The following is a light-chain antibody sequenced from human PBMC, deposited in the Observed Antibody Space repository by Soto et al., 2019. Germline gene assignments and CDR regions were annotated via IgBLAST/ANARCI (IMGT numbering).Light chain of an antibody. V-gene: IGKV1-5*01. Sequence: DLQMTQSPSTLSASLGDRVTITCRASQSISSWLAWYQQKPGKAPKLLIYDASSLESGVQSRFSGSGSGTEFTLTISSLQPDDFATYYCQQYNSYWTFGQGTKVDIK. J-gene: IGKJ1*01. CDR1: QSISSW. CDR2: DAS. CDR3: QQYNSYWT.